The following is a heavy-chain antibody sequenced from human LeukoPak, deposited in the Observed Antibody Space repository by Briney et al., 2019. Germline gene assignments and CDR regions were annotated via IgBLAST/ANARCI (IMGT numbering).Heavy chain of an antibody. CDR2: IYPADSDT. V-gene: IGHV5-51*01. J-gene: IGHJ4*02. Sequence: GESLKISRQGSGYIFTNYWIGWVRQMPGKGLESMGIIYPADSDTTYSPSFQGQVTISADKSISTVYLQWSSLKASDTAMYYCARQSRDGSKTRGYYFDYWGPGTQVTVSS. CDR1: GYIFTNYW. D-gene: IGHD3-10*01. CDR3: ARQSRDGSKTRGYYFDY.